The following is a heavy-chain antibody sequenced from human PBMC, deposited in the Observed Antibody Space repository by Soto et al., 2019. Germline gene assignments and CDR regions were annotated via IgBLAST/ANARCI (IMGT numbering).Heavy chain of an antibody. CDR1: GYKFTRCL. J-gene: IGHJ4*02. D-gene: IGHD6-6*01. Sequence: PCQSLPISLKGSGYKFTRCLFGWVLQLQRKGLELTGIISPGDSDTRYSPSFQGQVPISADKAISTAYLQWSSPKASETSMYYCARQHSSSYTSDFWGLGSLV. CDR3: ARQHSSSYTSDF. V-gene: IGHV5-51*01. CDR2: ISPGDSDT.